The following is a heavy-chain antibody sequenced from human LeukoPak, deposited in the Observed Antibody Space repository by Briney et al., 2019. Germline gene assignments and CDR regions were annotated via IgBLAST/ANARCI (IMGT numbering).Heavy chain of an antibody. Sequence: SETLSLTCTVSGYSISSGYYWGWIRQPPGKGLEWIGSIYHSGSTYYNPSLKSRVTISVDTSKNQFSLKLSSVTAADTAVYYCARGGAFRWLQFDAFDIWGQGTMVTVSS. CDR2: IYHSGST. CDR3: ARGGAFRWLQFDAFDI. CDR1: GYSISSGYY. V-gene: IGHV4-38-2*02. J-gene: IGHJ3*02. D-gene: IGHD5-24*01.